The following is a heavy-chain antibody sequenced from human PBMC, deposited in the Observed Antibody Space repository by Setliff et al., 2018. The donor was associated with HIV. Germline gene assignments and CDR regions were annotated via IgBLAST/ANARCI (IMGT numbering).Heavy chain of an antibody. Sequence: ASVKVSCKASGYTFTSYPIHWVRQAPGQGLEWMGRINPNNGVTFYGQKFQGRVTMTRDTSIMTAYMELGRLTYDDTAVYYCASFRGTGTTRSLDHFDYWGQGTLVTVSS. CDR1: GYTFTSYP. V-gene: IGHV1-2*06. CDR3: ASFRGTGTTRSLDHFDY. D-gene: IGHD1-1*01. J-gene: IGHJ4*02. CDR2: INPNNGVT.